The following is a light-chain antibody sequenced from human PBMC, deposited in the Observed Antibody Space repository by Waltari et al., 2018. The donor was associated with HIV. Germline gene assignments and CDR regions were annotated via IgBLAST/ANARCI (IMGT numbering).Light chain of an antibody. CDR3: QQYYSTPWT. J-gene: IGKJ1*01. V-gene: IGKV4-1*01. Sequence: DIVITQSPYSLAVTLCASATITCNSTPIVLYSSNNKNYLAWYQQKPGHPPKLLIYWAATRESGVPDRFSGSGSGTDFTITISSLQAEDVAVYYCQQYYSTPWTFGQGTKVEIK. CDR1: PIVLYSSNNKNY. CDR2: WAA.